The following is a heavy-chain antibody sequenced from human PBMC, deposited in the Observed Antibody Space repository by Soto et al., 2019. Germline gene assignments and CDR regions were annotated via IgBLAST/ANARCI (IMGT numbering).Heavy chain of an antibody. CDR1: GFTFSSYA. D-gene: IGHD3-22*01. CDR3: ARLNYDISGYSNAFDI. J-gene: IGHJ3*02. Sequence: GGSLRLSCAASGFTFSSYAMSWVRQAPGKGLEWVSTISDSGGSAYYADSVKGRFTISRDNSKNTLYLQMNSLRAEDTAIYYCARLNYDISGYSNAFDIWGQGTLVTVSS. CDR2: ISDSGGSA. V-gene: IGHV3-23*01.